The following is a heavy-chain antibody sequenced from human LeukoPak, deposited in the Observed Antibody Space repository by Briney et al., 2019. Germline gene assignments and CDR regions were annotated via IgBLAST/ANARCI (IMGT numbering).Heavy chain of an antibody. CDR1: GGSISSGDYY. Sequence: SQTLSLTCTVSGGSISSGDYYWSWIRQPPGKGLEWIGYIYYSGSTYYIPSLKSRVTISVATSKNQFSLKLSSVTAADTAVYYCARVPAAIYYYYYMDVWGKGTTVTVSS. CDR2: IYYSGST. CDR3: ARVPAAIYYYYYMDV. V-gene: IGHV4-30-4*08. D-gene: IGHD2-2*01. J-gene: IGHJ6*03.